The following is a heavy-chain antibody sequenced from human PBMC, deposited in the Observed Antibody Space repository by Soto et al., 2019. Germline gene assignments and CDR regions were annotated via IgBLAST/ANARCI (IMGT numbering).Heavy chain of an antibody. Sequence: GGSLRLSCVASGFTFGSCGMNWVRQAPGKGLEWVAGVSPHGANTYYADSVRGRFIISRDDSRNTVALDMNSLRGDDSAVYYCATEGAKTTWNFDYWGQGTVVTVSS. CDR3: ATEGAKTTWNFDY. D-gene: IGHD1-1*01. CDR2: VSPHGANT. CDR1: GFTFGSCG. J-gene: IGHJ4*02. V-gene: IGHV3-23*01.